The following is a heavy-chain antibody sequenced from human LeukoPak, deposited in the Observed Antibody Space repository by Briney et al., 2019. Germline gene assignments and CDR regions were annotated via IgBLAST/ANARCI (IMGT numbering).Heavy chain of an antibody. Sequence: GGSLRLSCAASGFTFSTYAMSWVRQAPGKGPEWVSLISGSGDSAHYADSLKGRFTISRDNSKNTLDLQMNSLRAEDTAVYYCAISMQGISAFYVTYFDYWGQGTLVTVSS. CDR3: AISMQGISAFYVTYFDY. J-gene: IGHJ4*02. CDR2: ISGSGDSA. D-gene: IGHD2/OR15-2a*01. V-gene: IGHV3-23*01. CDR1: GFTFSTYA.